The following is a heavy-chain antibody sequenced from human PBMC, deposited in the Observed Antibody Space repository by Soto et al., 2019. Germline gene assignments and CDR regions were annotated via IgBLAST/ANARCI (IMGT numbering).Heavy chain of an antibody. CDR1: GFAFSTYS. J-gene: IGHJ3*02. CDR3: ARDKDYAFDI. Sequence: EVQLVESGGGLVQPGGSLRLSCAASGFAFSTYSMNWVRQAPGKGLEFISYIGYSSTPIHYADSERGRFTISRDNAKNSLYLQMNSLRAEDTAVYYCARDKDYAFDIWGQGTVVTVSS. V-gene: IGHV3-48*01. CDR2: IGYSSTPI.